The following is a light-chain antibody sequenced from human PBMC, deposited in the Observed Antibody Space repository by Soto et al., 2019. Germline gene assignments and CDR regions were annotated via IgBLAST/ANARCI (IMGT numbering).Light chain of an antibody. V-gene: IGLV2-14*01. CDR1: SGDVGHYNY. CDR2: EVT. J-gene: IGLJ3*02. CDR3: TSYTTGRIRV. Sequence: QSALTQPASVSGSPGQSITISCTGSSGDVGHYNYVSWYQQHPGKAPKLIIYEVTNRPSGVSNRFSGSKSGNTASLIISGLQAEDEADYYCTSYTTGRIRVFGGGTKLTV.